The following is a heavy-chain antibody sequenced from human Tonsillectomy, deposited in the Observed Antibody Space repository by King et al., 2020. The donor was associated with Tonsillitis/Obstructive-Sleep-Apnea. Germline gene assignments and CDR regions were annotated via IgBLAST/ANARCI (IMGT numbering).Heavy chain of an antibody. CDR3: AREYYDFLSGPEEYYSYYMDV. CDR1: GFTFSSYG. J-gene: IGHJ6*03. CDR2: ISYDGSNK. V-gene: IGHV3-30*04. Sequence: VQLVESGGGVVQPGRSLRLSCAASGFTFSSYGMHWVRQAPGKGLEGVAVISYDGSNKYYADSVKGRFTFSRDNSKNTMYLQMNSLRADDTAVYYCAREYYDFLSGPEEYYSYYMDVWGKGTTVTVSS. D-gene: IGHD3-3*01.